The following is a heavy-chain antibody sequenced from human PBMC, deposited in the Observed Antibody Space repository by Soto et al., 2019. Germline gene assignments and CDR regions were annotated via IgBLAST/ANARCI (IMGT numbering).Heavy chain of an antibody. CDR2: ISSSGGNT. CDR1: GFTFSSYA. D-gene: IGHD3-22*01. CDR3: ARPQTYYYDSSGYSPGFDP. Sequence: GGSLRLSCAASGFTFSSYAMSRVRQAPGKGLEWVSAISSSGGNTYYADSVKGRFTISRDNAKNTLYLQMNSLRAEDTAVYYCARPQTYYYDSSGYSPGFDPWGQGTLVTVSS. J-gene: IGHJ5*02. V-gene: IGHV3-23*01.